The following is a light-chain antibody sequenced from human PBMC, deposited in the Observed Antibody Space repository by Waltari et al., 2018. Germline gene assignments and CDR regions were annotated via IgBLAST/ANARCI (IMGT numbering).Light chain of an antibody. J-gene: IGKJ3*01. V-gene: IGKV1-9*01. CDR1: QGISSY. CDR2: AAS. CDR3: QQVDSYPFT. Sequence: DIQMTQSPSLLSTSVGDRVTITCRASQGISSYLAWYQQKPGKVPKLLIYAASTLQSGGPSRFSGRGFGTEFTLTISSLQPEDFATYYCQQVDSYPFTFGPGTKVDL.